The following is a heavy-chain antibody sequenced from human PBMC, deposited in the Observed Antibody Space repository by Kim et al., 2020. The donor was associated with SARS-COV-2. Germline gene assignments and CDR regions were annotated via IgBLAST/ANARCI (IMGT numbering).Heavy chain of an antibody. CDR1: GYSISSGYY. D-gene: IGHD2-15*01. Sequence: SETLSLTCTVSGYSISSGYYWGWIRQPPGKGLEWIGSIYHSGSTYYNPSLKSRVTISLDTSKNQFSLKLSSVTAADTAVYYCARGTYCSRGSCYSDYWGQGTLVTVSS. J-gene: IGHJ4*02. V-gene: IGHV4-38-2*02. CDR2: IYHSGST. CDR3: ARGTYCSRGSCYSDY.